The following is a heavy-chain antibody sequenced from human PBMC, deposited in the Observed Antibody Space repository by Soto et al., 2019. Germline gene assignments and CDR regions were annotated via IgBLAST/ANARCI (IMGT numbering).Heavy chain of an antibody. V-gene: IGHV3-23*01. Sequence: EVQLLESGGGLVQPGGSLRLSCAASGFTFVNYAMNWVRQAPGKGLEWVATLSGSGTSTYYADSVKGRFTISRDNSRNTLYLQMNSLRAEDTAVYYCAKGTSNGSWFNPFDYWGQGTLVTVSS. J-gene: IGHJ4*02. CDR2: LSGSGTST. D-gene: IGHD2-15*01. CDR1: GFTFVNYA. CDR3: AKGTSNGSWFNPFDY.